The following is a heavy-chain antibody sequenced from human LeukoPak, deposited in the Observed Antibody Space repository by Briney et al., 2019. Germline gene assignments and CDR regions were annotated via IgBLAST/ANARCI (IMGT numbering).Heavy chain of an antibody. CDR2: IYYSGNT. Sequence: NPSETLSLTYTVSGGSISSYYWSWIRQPPGKGLEWIGYIYYSGNTNYNPSLKSRVTISVDTSKNQVSLKLSSVTAADTAVYYCARDIPPDYWGQGTLVAVSS. J-gene: IGHJ4*02. V-gene: IGHV4-59*01. CDR1: GGSISSYY. CDR3: ARDIPPDY.